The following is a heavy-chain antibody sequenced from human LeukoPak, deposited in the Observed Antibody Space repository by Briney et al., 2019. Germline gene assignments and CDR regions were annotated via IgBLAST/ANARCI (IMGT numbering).Heavy chain of an antibody. V-gene: IGHV3-30-3*02. D-gene: IGHD3-16*02. Sequence: GGSLRLSCAASGFTFSSYAMHWVRQAPGKGLEWVAVISHDGSNKYYADSVKGRFTISRVNSKNTLYLQMNSLRAEDTAVYYCAKDTFGGVIVTDSFDYWGQGTLVTVSS. CDR3: AKDTFGGVIVTDSFDY. CDR2: ISHDGSNK. CDR1: GFTFSSYA. J-gene: IGHJ4*02.